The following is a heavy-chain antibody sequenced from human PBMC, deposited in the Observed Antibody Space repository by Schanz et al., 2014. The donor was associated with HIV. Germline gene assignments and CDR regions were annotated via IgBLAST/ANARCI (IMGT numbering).Heavy chain of an antibody. J-gene: IGHJ6*02. D-gene: IGHD2-15*01. CDR3: ARSHYSVVSSRAMDV. CDR2: IKTSGGTT. V-gene: IGHV1-46*01. Sequence: QVQLVQSGAEVKKPGASVKVSCKASGYTLSTYYMHWVRQAPGQGLEWMGMIKTSGGTTTYAQKLQGRVTMTRDTTATTVYMELSSLKSEDTAVYYCARSHYSVVSSRAMDVWGQGTTVTVSS. CDR1: GYTLSTYY.